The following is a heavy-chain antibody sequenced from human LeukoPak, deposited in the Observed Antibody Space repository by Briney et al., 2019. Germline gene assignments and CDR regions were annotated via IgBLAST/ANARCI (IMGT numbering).Heavy chain of an antibody. V-gene: IGHV3-30*04. CDR3: ARDRVRLLWFGEPPTTFDY. D-gene: IGHD3-10*01. CDR1: GFTFSSYA. J-gene: IGHJ4*02. CDR2: ISYDGSNK. Sequence: PGRSLRLSCAASGFTFSSYAMHWVRQAPGKGLEWVAVISYDGSNKYYADSVKGRFTISRDNSKNTLYLQMNSLRAEDTAVYYRARDRVRLLWFGEPPTTFDYWGQGTLVTVSS.